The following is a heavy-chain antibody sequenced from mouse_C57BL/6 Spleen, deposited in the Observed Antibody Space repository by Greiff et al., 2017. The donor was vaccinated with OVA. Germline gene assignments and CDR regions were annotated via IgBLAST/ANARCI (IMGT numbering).Heavy chain of an antibody. CDR3: ARAHWDVAWFAY. J-gene: IGHJ3*01. CDR1: GYTFTSYW. V-gene: IGHV1-61*01. D-gene: IGHD4-1*01. CDR2: IYPSDSET. Sequence: QVQLQQPGAELVRPGSSVKLSCKASGYTFTSYWMDWVKQRPGQGLEWIGNIYPSDSETHYNQKFKDKATLTVDKSSSTAYLQLSSLTSEDSAVYYCARAHWDVAWFAYWGQGTLVTVSA.